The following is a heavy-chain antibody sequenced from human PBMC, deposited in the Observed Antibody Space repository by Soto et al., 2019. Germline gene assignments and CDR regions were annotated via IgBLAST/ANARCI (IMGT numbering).Heavy chain of an antibody. D-gene: IGHD3-9*01. CDR2: ISGSGGST. CDR1: GFTFSRYW. CDR3: AKVRYDILTGYPPGHPYYYGMEV. V-gene: IGHV3-23*01. J-gene: IGHJ6*02. Sequence: TGGSLRLSCAAPGFTFSRYWMSWVRQAPGKGLEWVSAISGSGGSTYYADSVKGRFTISRDNSKNTLYLQMNSLRAEDTAVYYCAKVRYDILTGYPPGHPYYYGMEVWGQGTTVTVSS.